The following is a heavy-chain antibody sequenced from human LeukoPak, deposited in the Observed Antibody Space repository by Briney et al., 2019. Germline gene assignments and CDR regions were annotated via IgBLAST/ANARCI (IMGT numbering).Heavy chain of an antibody. CDR2: IKQDGSEK. CDR3: ARRLYYDYVWGSYRYKYYFDY. Sequence: DPGGSLRLSCAASGFTFSSYWMSWVRQAPGKGLEWVANIKQDGSEKYYVDSAKGRFTISRDNAKNSLYLQMNSLRAEDTAVYYCARRLYYDYVWGSYRYKYYFDYWGQGTLVTVSS. V-gene: IGHV3-7*01. J-gene: IGHJ4*02. CDR1: GFTFSSYW. D-gene: IGHD3-16*02.